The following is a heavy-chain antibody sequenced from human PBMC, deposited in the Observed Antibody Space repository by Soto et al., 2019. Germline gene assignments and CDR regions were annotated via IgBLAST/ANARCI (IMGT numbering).Heavy chain of an antibody. Sequence: GGSLRRSCAASGFTFSRYGMHRVRQAPGKGLEWVAVISYDGSNKYYADSVKGRFTISRDNSKNTLYLQMNSLRAEDTAVYYCANSQTGHPHFDYWGQESLVTVTS. V-gene: IGHV3-30*18. J-gene: IGHJ4*02. CDR1: GFTFSRYG. CDR3: ANSQTGHPHFDY. CDR2: ISYDGSNK.